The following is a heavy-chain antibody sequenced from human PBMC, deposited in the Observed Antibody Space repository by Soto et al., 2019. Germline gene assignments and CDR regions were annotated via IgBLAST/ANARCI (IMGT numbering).Heavy chain of an antibody. CDR3: VYRHRLQLGELS. Sequence: QITLKESGPTLVKPTQTLTLTCTFSGFSLSSTGVGVGWIRQPPGRALEWLALIYWDDGEQYSPSLKSRLTITKDTPKNQVVLTMTNMDPVDTATYYCVYRHRLQLGELSWGQGTLVTVSS. D-gene: IGHD3-16*02. CDR2: IYWDDGE. V-gene: IGHV2-5*02. CDR1: GFSLSSTGVG. J-gene: IGHJ4*02.